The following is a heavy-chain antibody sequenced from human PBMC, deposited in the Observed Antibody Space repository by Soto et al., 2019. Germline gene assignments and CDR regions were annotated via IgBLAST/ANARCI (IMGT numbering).Heavy chain of an antibody. D-gene: IGHD3-10*01. CDR3: AKKVNSGSGSQYFDY. V-gene: IGHV3-23*01. Sequence: PGGSLILSCAASGFTFSSYSMSWVRPAPGKGLEWVSGFRSSGDDGTTYYADSVKGRFTISRDNSKNTLLLQMNSLRAEDTAIYYCAKKVNSGSGSQYFDYWGQGTLVTVSS. J-gene: IGHJ4*02. CDR1: GFTFSSYS. CDR2: FRSSGDDGTT.